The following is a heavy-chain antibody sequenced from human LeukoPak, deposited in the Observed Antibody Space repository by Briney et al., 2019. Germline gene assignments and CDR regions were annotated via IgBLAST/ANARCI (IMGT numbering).Heavy chain of an antibody. J-gene: IGHJ4*02. CDR2: ISTSGTNI. V-gene: IGHV3-11*04. CDR3: ARDFHVRNYDIGGYSY. D-gene: IGHD3-22*01. CDR1: GFTFSDYY. Sequence: GGSLRLSCAASGFTFSDYYISWIRQAPGRGLEWVSYISTSGTNIYYADSVKGRFTISRDNAKNSLFLQMNSPRAEDTAVYYCARDFHVRNYDIGGYSYWGQGTLVTVSS.